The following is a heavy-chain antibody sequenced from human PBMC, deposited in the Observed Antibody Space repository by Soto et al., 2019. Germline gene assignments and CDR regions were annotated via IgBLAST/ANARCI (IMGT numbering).Heavy chain of an antibody. D-gene: IGHD3-10*01. V-gene: IGHV1-8*01. J-gene: IGHJ4*02. CDR2: MNPNSGNT. CDR3: ARVRTLYGSGTMGY. CDR1: GYTFTSYD. Sequence: VKVSCKASGYTFTSYDINWVRQATGQGLEWMGWMNPNSGNTGYAQKFQGRVTMTRNTSISTAYMELSSLRSEDTAVYYCARVRTLYGSGTMGYWGQGTLVTVSS.